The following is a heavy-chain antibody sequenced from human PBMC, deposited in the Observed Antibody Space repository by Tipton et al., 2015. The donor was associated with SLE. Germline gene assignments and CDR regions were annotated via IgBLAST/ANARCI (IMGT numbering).Heavy chain of an antibody. CDR1: GFTFSSYA. CDR3: ATHDFWSGPEYFDL. V-gene: IGHV3-23*01. D-gene: IGHD3-3*01. J-gene: IGHJ2*01. CDR2: ISGSGGST. Sequence: SLRLSCAASGFTFSSYAMSWVRQAPGKGLEWVSAISGSGGSTYYADSVKGQFTISRDNSKNTLYLQMNSLRAEDTAVYYCATHDFWSGPEYFDLWGRGTLVTVSS.